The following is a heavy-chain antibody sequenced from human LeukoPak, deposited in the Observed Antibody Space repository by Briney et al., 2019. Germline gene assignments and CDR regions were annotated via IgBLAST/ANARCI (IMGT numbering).Heavy chain of an antibody. D-gene: IGHD6-19*01. CDR1: GFTFSSYG. Sequence: GGSLRLSCAASGFTFSSYGMHWVRQAPGEGLEWVAFIRYDGSNKYYADSVKGRFTISRDNSKNTLYLQMNSLRAEDTAVYYCAKDLSFAGSSGWPDAFDIWGQGTMVTVSS. J-gene: IGHJ3*02. V-gene: IGHV3-30*02. CDR2: IRYDGSNK. CDR3: AKDLSFAGSSGWPDAFDI.